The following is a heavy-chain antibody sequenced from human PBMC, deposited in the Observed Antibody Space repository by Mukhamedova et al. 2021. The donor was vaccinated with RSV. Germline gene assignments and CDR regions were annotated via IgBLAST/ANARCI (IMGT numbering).Heavy chain of an antibody. Sequence: GQGLEWVSVIYSGGSTYYADSVKGRFTISRDNSKNTLYLQMNSLRAEDTAVYYCARAYEYSSSSEGFDYWGQGTLVTVSS. CDR2: IYSGGST. CDR3: ARAYEYSSSSEGFDY. V-gene: IGHV3-53*01. J-gene: IGHJ4*02. D-gene: IGHD6-6*01.